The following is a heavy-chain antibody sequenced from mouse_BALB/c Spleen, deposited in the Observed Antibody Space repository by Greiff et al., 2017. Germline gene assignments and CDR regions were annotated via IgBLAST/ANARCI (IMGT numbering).Heavy chain of an antibody. CDR2: IYPGSGST. D-gene: IGHD1-1*01. CDR1: GYNFTSYW. Sequence: QVQLQQSGAELVKPGTSVKLSCKASGYNFTSYWINWVKLRPGQGLEWIGDIYPGSGSTNYNEKFKSKATLTVDTSSSTAYMQLSSLASEDSALYYCASISSYVGGYAMDYWGQGTSVTVSS. CDR3: ASISSYVGGYAMDY. V-gene: IGHV1-55*01. J-gene: IGHJ4*01.